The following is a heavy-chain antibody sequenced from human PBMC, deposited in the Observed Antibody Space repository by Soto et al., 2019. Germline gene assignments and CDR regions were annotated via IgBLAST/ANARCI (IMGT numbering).Heavy chain of an antibody. D-gene: IGHD3-22*01. CDR3: AGSAVVVITTEYYYYYGMDV. CDR1: GGTFSSYA. CDR2: IIPIFGTA. Sequence: SGKVSCKASGGTFSSYAIIWVRQAPGQGLEWMGGIIPIFGTANYAQKFQGRVTITADESTSTAYMELSSLRSEDTTVYYCAGSAVVVITTEYYYYYGMDVWGQGTTVTVSS. J-gene: IGHJ6*02. V-gene: IGHV1-69*13.